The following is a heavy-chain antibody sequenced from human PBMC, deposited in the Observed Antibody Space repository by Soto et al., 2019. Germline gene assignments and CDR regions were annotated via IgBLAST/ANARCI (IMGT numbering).Heavy chain of an antibody. V-gene: IGHV1-18*01. D-gene: IGHD2-21*02. CDR1: GYTFSSYG. Sequence: QGQLVQSGGEVKKPGASVKVSCKASGYTFSSYGISWVRQAPGQGLEWMGWISGYNGKTNYAQKVQDRVTMTTDTSTSTVYMELRSLRSDDTAVYYCAREGDVPYYYSGMDIWGQGTTVTVSS. CDR2: ISGYNGKT. CDR3: AREGDVPYYYSGMDI. J-gene: IGHJ6*02.